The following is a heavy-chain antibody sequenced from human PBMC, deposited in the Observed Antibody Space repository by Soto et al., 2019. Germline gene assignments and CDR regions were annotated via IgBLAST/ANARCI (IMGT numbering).Heavy chain of an antibody. Sequence: QLQLQESGPGLVKPSETLSLTCTVSGGSISSSSYYWGWIRQPPGKGLEWIGSIYYSGSTYYNPSLKSRVTIYVDTSKNQFSLKLSSVTAADTAVYYCARHKTVDSGREIIDYWGQGTLVTVSS. CDR2: IYYSGST. J-gene: IGHJ4*02. D-gene: IGHD4-4*01. CDR1: GGSISSSSYY. CDR3: ARHKTVDSGREIIDY. V-gene: IGHV4-39*01.